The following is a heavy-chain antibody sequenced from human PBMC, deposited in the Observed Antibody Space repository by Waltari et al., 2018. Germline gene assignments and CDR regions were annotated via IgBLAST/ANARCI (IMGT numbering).Heavy chain of an antibody. CDR2: ISYDGSNK. CDR1: GGSFSGYY. J-gene: IGHJ4*02. D-gene: IGHD4-17*01. Sequence: QVQLQQWGAGLLKPSETLSLTCAVYGGSFSGYYWSWIRQAPGKGLEWVAVISYDGSNKYYADSVKGRFTISRDNSKNTLYLQMNSLRAEDTAVYYCARDQRSVTTLDYWGQGTLVTVSS. V-gene: IGHV3-30-3*01. CDR3: ARDQRSVTTLDY.